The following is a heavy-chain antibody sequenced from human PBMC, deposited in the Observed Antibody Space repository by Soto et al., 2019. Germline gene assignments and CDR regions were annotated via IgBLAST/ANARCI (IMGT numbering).Heavy chain of an antibody. Sequence: AGGSLRLSCAASGFTLNNYAMHWVRQAPGKGLEWVTFISSDGSDKFHADSVKGRITISRDDSKNTLYLQLNSLRTEDTAVYYCVRTNKNYYYGMDVWGQGTTVTVSS. CDR1: GFTLNNYA. J-gene: IGHJ6*02. CDR2: ISSDGSDK. V-gene: IGHV3-30-3*01. CDR3: VRTNKNYYYGMDV.